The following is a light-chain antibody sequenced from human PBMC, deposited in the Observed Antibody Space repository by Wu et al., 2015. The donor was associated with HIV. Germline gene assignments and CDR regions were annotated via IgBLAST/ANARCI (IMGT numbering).Light chain of an antibody. CDR2: GAS. CDR1: QSVSSN. V-gene: IGKV3-15*01. CDR3: QQYNNWPRLVYS. J-gene: IGKJ2*03. Sequence: EIVMTQSPATLSVSPGERATLSCRASQSVSSNLAWYQQKPGQAPRLLIYGASTRATGIPARFSGSGSGTEFTLTISSLQSEDFAVYYCQQYNNWPRLVYSFGQGTKLEIK.